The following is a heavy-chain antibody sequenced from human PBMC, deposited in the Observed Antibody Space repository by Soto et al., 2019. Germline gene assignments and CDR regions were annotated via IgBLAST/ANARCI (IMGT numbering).Heavy chain of an antibody. V-gene: IGHV4-61*01. CDR2: IYYSGST. J-gene: IGHJ3*02. Sequence: PSETLSLTCTVSGGSVSSGSYYWSWIRQPPGKGLEWIGYIYYSGSTNYNPSLKSRVTISVDTSKNQFSLKLSSVTAADTAVYYCASDGGQGYYGSGSYHWDAFDIWGQGTMVTVSS. CDR3: ASDGGQGYYGSGSYHWDAFDI. CDR1: GGSVSSGSYY. D-gene: IGHD3-10*01.